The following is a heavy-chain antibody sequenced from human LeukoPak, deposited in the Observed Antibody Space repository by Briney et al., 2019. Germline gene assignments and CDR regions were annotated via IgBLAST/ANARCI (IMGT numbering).Heavy chain of an antibody. CDR1: AFTFSSYT. CDR2: ISSSSSYI. D-gene: IGHD4-23*01. Sequence: GGSLRLSCAASAFTFSSYTMNWVRQAPGKGLEWVSSISSSSSYIFYADSVKGRFTISRDNAKNSLYLQVNSLRAEDTAVYYCARDLATVDNYGMDVWGQGTTVTVS. J-gene: IGHJ6*02. CDR3: ARDLATVDNYGMDV. V-gene: IGHV3-21*01.